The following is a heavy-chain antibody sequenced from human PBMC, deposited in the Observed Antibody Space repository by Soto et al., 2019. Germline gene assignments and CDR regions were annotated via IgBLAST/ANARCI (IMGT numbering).Heavy chain of an antibody. J-gene: IGHJ3*02. V-gene: IGHV3-33*01. CDR3: ARDESVWMPPSHGAFDI. D-gene: IGHD5-12*01. CDR1: GFTFSSYG. Sequence: QVQLVESGGGVVQPGRSLRLSCAASGFTFSSYGMHWVRQAPGKGLEWGAVIWYDGSNKYYADSVKGRFTISRENSKNTLSLQMNSLEAEDTAVYYCARDESVWMPPSHGAFDIWCHGTMVTVSS. CDR2: IWYDGSNK.